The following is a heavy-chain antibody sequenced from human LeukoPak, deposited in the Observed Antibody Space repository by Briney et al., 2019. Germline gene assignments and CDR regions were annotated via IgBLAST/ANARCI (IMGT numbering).Heavy chain of an antibody. CDR3: ARRVCNSTSCYGPDY. CDR2: INPNSGGT. J-gene: IGHJ4*02. D-gene: IGHD2-2*01. V-gene: IGHV1-2*02. CDR1: GYTFTGYY. Sequence: AASVKVSCKASGYTFTGYYMHWVRQAPGQGLEWMGWINPNSGGTNYAQKFQGRVTMTRDTSISTAYMELSRLRSDDTAVYYCARRVCNSTSCYGPDYWGQGTLVTVSS.